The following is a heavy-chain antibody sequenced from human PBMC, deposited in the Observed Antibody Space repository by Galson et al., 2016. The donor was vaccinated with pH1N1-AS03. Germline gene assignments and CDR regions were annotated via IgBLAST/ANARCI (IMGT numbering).Heavy chain of an antibody. CDR3: ARDYPYWSSSSIDY. CDR2: ISSDGSNK. CDR1: GFSFSTYL. V-gene: IGHV3-30-3*01. D-gene: IGHD6-6*01. J-gene: IGHJ4*02. Sequence: SLRLSCAASGFSFSTYLILWVRQAPGKGLEWVAVISSDGSNKYYADSVKGRFTISRDNSKNTLYLQMNSLGLEDTAVYYCARDYPYWSSSSIDYWGQGTLVTVSS.